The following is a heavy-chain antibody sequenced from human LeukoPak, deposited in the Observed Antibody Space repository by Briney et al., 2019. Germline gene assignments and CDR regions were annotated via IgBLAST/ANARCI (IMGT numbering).Heavy chain of an antibody. CDR1: AGSISSSSYY. V-gene: IGHV4-39*07. J-gene: IGHJ5*02. CDR3: ARDRSSYDFWSGYYHNWFDP. Sequence: SETLSLTCTVSAGSISSSSYYWGWIRQPPGKGLEWIGSIYYSGSTYYNPSLKSRVTISVDTSKNQFSLKLSSVTAADTAVYYCARDRSSYDFWSGYYHNWFDPWGQGTLVTVSS. D-gene: IGHD3-3*01. CDR2: IYYSGST.